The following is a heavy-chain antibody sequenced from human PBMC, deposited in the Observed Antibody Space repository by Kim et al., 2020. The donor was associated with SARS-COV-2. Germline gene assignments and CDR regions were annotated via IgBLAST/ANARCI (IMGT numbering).Heavy chain of an antibody. CDR2: IIPIFGTA. CDR1: GGTFSSYA. D-gene: IGHD3-3*01. V-gene: IGHV1-69*13. CDR3: ARDRYDFWSGYSLPGAGFDY. Sequence: SVKVSCKASGGTFSSYAISWVRQAPGQGLEWMGGIIPIFGTANYAQKFQGRVTITADESTSTAYMELSSLRSEDTAVYYCARDRYDFWSGYSLPGAGFDYWGQGTLVTVSS. J-gene: IGHJ4*02.